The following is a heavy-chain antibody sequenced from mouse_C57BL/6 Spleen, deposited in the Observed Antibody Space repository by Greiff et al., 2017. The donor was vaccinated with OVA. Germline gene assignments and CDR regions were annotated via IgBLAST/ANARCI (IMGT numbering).Heavy chain of an antibody. CDR2: ISDGGSYT. V-gene: IGHV5-4*01. Sequence: EVHLVESGGGLVKPGGSLKLSCAASGFTFSSYAMSWVRQTPEKRLEWVATISDGGSYTYYPDNVKGRFTISRDNAKNNLYLQMSHLKSEDTAMYYCARDHGYDAGYYFDYWGQGTTLTVSS. CDR3: ARDHGYDAGYYFDY. D-gene: IGHD2-2*01. J-gene: IGHJ2*01. CDR1: GFTFSSYA.